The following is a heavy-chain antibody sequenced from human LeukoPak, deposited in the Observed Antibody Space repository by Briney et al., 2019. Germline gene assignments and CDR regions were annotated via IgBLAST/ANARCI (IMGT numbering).Heavy chain of an antibody. CDR3: AAGYSYGSGYGMDV. CDR2: IYYSGST. J-gene: IGHJ6*02. CDR1: GGSISSGGYY. D-gene: IGHD5-18*01. Sequence: SQTLSLTCTVSGGSISSGGYYWSWIRQHPGKGLEWIGYIYYSGSTYYNPSLKSRVTISVDTSKNQFSPKLSSVTAADTAVYYCAAGYSYGSGYGMDVWGQGTTVTVSS. V-gene: IGHV4-31*03.